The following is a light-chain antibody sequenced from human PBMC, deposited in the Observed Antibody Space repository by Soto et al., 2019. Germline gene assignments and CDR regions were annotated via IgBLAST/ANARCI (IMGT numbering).Light chain of an antibody. Sequence: QSVLTQPPSVSGAPGQRVTISCTGSSSNIGAGYDVHWYQQLPGTAPKLLIYGNSNRPSGVPDRFSGSKSGTSASLAITGLQAEDEADYYCQSYDSSLSAPDVFGRGTKVTVL. CDR1: SSNIGAGYD. J-gene: IGLJ1*01. V-gene: IGLV1-40*01. CDR2: GNS. CDR3: QSYDSSLSAPDV.